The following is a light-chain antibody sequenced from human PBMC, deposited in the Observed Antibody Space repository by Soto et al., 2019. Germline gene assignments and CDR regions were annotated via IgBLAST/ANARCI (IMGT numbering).Light chain of an antibody. CDR3: TSYAGSNIWV. CDR2: EVS. Sequence: QSALTQPPSASGSPGQSVTISCTGTSSDVGAYNYVSWYQQYPGKAPKRMIYEVSKRPSGVPDRVSGSKSGKTASLTVFGLQPEHEAEYYCTSYAGSNIWVFGGGTKLTVL. CDR1: SSDVGAYNY. J-gene: IGLJ2*01. V-gene: IGLV2-8*01.